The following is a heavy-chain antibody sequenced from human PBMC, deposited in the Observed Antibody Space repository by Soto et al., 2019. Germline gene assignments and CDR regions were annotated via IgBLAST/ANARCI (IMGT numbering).Heavy chain of an antibody. CDR2: INHSGET. Sequence: SETLSLTCAVSGGSLSGSYWSWVRQPPGKGLEWIGEINHSGETAFSASPKSRVTMSVDTSKNQFSLRLSSVTAADTAVYYCASGVSFAAYASQLNWLDPWGQGILVTAPQ. V-gene: IGHV4-34*01. D-gene: IGHD2-2*01. CDR3: ASGVSFAAYASQLNWLDP. CDR1: GGSLSGSY. J-gene: IGHJ5*02.